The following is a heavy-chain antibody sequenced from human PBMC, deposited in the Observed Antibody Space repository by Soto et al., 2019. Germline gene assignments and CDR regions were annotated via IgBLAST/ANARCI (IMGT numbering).Heavy chain of an antibody. V-gene: IGHV1-3*04. Sequence: QVQLVQSGAEVKKHGASVKVSCKASGYTFTSYTLHWVRQAPGQRLEWMGWINTGNGNTKYSQKFQGRVTITMDTSASTAYMEMSSLRSEDTAVYYCARGDTMVRGVIIDYFDYWEQGTLVTVSS. J-gene: IGHJ4*02. CDR1: GYTFTSYT. D-gene: IGHD3-10*01. CDR3: ARGDTMVRGVIIDYFDY. CDR2: INTGNGNT.